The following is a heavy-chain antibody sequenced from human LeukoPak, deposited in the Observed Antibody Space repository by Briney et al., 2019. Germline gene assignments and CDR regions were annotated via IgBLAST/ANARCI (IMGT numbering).Heavy chain of an antibody. V-gene: IGHV3-23*01. CDR1: GFTFSNYA. CDR3: AKWGDYDVLTGYYVPDY. CDR2: ILGSGGST. Sequence: GGSLRLSCAASGFTFSNYAMSWVRQAPGKWLEWISAILGSGGSTYYADSVKGRFTVSRDNSKSTLYLQMNSLRAEDTALYYCAKWGDYDVLTGYYVPDYWGQGTLVTVSS. D-gene: IGHD3-9*01. J-gene: IGHJ4*02.